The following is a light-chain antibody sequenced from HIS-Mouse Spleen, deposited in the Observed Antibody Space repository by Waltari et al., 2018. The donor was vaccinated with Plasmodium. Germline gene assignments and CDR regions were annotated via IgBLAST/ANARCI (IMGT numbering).Light chain of an antibody. CDR2: WAS. V-gene: IGKV4-1*01. CDR1: QSVLYSSNNKNY. J-gene: IGKJ2*01. Sequence: DIVMTQSPDSLAVSLGERATINCKSSQSVLYSSNNKNYLAWYQQKPGQPPKQLIYWASTRESGVPDRFSGNGSGTDFTLTISSLQAEDVAVYYCQQYYSTPYTFGQGTKLEIK. CDR3: QQYYSTPYT.